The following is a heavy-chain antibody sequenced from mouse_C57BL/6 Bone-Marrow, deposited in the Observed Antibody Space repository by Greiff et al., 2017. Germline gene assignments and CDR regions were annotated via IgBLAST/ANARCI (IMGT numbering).Heavy chain of an antibody. Sequence: VQLQQSGAELVKPGASVKLSCTASGFNIKDYYMHWVKQRTDQGLEWIGRIDPEDGATKYAPTFSGKATITRDTSSNTAYLQQSSLTSEDTAVYYCAPNCSGKGAWFAYWGQGTLVTVSA. D-gene: IGHD3-1*01. CDR3: APNCSGKGAWFAY. CDR1: GFNIKDYY. V-gene: IGHV14-2*01. CDR2: IDPEDGAT. J-gene: IGHJ3*01.